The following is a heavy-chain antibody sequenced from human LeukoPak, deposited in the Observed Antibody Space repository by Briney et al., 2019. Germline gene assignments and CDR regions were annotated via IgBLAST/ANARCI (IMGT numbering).Heavy chain of an antibody. J-gene: IGHJ5*02. Sequence: GASVKVSCKASGGTFSSYAISWVRQAPGQGLEWMGGIIPIFGTANYAQKFQGRVTITTDESTSTAYMELSSLRSEDTAVYYCARPMVRGGNWFDPWGQGTLVTVSS. V-gene: IGHV1-69*05. D-gene: IGHD3-10*01. CDR2: IIPIFGTA. CDR1: GGTFSSYA. CDR3: ARPMVRGGNWFDP.